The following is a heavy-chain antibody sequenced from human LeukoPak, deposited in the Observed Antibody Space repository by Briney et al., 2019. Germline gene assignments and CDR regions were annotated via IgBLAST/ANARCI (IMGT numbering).Heavy chain of an antibody. D-gene: IGHD4-17*01. CDR3: ARDREDYGSSPDY. V-gene: IGHV3-33*08. J-gene: IGHJ4*02. CDR1: GFTFSSYG. Sequence: GGSLRLSCAASGFTFSSYGMHWVRQAPGKGLEWVAVIWYDGSNKYYADSVKGRFTISRDNSKNTLYLQMNSLRAEDTAVYYCARDREDYGSSPDYWGQGTLVTVSS. CDR2: IWYDGSNK.